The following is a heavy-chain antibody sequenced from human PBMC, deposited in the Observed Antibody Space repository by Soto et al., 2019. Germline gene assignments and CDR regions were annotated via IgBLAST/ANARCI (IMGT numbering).Heavy chain of an antibody. CDR3: ARDPYYYDNSGYYPKDY. V-gene: IGHV3-48*02. CDR1: GFTFSNYN. CDR2: ISSDGSSI. J-gene: IGHJ4*02. D-gene: IGHD3-22*01. Sequence: EVQLVESGGGLVQPGGSLRLSCAASGFTFSNYNMNWVRQAPGEGLEWVSFISSDGSSIRYADSVKGRFTISRDNAKNSLYLQMNSLRDDDTAVYYCARDPYYYDNSGYYPKDYWGQGTLVTVSS.